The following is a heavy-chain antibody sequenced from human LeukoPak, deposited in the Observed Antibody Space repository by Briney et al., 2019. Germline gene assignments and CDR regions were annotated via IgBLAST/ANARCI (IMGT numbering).Heavy chain of an antibody. CDR2: IIPIFGTA. CDR1: GGTFSSYA. Sequence: SVKVSCKASGGTFSSYAISWVRQAPGQGLEWMGGIIPIFGTANYAQKFQGRVTITTDESTSTAYMELSSLRSDDTAVYYCARSTRRVDFWSGIDYWGQGTLVTVSS. D-gene: IGHD3-3*01. V-gene: IGHV1-69*05. CDR3: ARSTRRVDFWSGIDY. J-gene: IGHJ4*02.